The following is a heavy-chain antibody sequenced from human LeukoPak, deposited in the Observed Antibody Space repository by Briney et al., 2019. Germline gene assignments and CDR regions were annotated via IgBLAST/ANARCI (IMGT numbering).Heavy chain of an antibody. J-gene: IGHJ4*02. CDR2: INTNTGNP. Sequence: WASVKVSCKASGYTFTSYDINRVRQAPGQGLEWMRWINTNTGNPTYAQGFTGRFVFSLDTSDNTAYLQISSLQAEDTAVYYCASFFCTSGLCYYLDYWGQGTLVTVSS. D-gene: IGHD2-8*01. V-gene: IGHV7-4-1*02. CDR3: ASFFCTSGLCYYLDY. CDR1: GYTFTSYD.